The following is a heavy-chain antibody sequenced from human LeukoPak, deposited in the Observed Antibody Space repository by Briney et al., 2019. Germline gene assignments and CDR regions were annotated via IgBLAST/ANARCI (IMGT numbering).Heavy chain of an antibody. CDR1: GGSISSGDYY. D-gene: IGHD3-22*01. CDR2: MFYSGST. Sequence: SQTLSLTCTVSGGSISSGDYYWSWIRQPPGKGLEWIGYMFYSGSTYYNPSLRSRVTISVDTSKNQFSLKLSSVTAADTAVYYCARVHVYYSSGYIDYWGQGTLVTVSS. J-gene: IGHJ4*02. CDR3: ARVHVYYSSGYIDY. V-gene: IGHV4-30-4*01.